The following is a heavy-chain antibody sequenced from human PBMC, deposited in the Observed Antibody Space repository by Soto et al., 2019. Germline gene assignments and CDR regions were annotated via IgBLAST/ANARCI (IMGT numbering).Heavy chain of an antibody. V-gene: IGHV1-3*01. CDR1: GYTFTSYA. D-gene: IGHD3-10*01. Sequence: QVQLVQSGAEVKKPGASVKVSCKASGYTFTSYAMHWVRQAPGQRLEWMGWINAGNGYTKYSQKFQGRVTITRDTTATTAYMELSSLRSEDTAVYYCASWSFEDLYAFDIWGQGTMVTVSS. CDR2: INAGNGYT. CDR3: ASWSFEDLYAFDI. J-gene: IGHJ3*02.